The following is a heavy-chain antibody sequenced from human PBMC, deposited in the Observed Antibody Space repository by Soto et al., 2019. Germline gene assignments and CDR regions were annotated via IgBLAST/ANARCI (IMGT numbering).Heavy chain of an antibody. CDR3: AREYYYRSGTSY. CDR1: GYTFTIYG. V-gene: IGHV1-18*01. CDR2: ISAYNGNT. D-gene: IGHD3-10*01. Sequence: ASVKVSCKASGYTFTIYGISWVLQAPGEGLEWMGWISAYNGNTNYAQKLQGRVTMTTDTSTSTAYMELRSLRSDDTAVYYCAREYYYRSGTSYCGQETLVTVSS. J-gene: IGHJ4*02.